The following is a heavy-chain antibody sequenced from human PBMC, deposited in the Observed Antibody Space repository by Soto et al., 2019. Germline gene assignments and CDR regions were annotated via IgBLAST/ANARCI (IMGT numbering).Heavy chain of an antibody. J-gene: IGHJ3*02. Sequence: KVSCEASGGPFIIYAIVWVRQSPGQGLGWMGGIIPIFGTANYAQKFQGRVTITADESTSTAYMELSSLRSEDTAVYYCAREHSSIVVVPAARNDAFDIWGQGTMVTVSS. CDR2: IIPIFGTA. CDR3: AREHSSIVVVPAARNDAFDI. CDR1: GGPFIIYA. V-gene: IGHV1-69*01. D-gene: IGHD2-2*01.